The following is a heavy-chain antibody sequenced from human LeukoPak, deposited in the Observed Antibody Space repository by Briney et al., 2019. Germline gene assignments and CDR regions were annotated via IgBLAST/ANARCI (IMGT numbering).Heavy chain of an antibody. CDR2: IYYSGST. D-gene: IGHD3-3*01. Sequence: SETLSLTCTVPGGSISSYYWSWIRQPPGKGLEWIGYIYYSGSTNYNPSLKSRVTISVDTSKNQFSLKLSSVTAADTAVYYCARAYSSYDFWSGYNDYYYYYMDVWDKGTTVTVSS. CDR3: ARAYSSYDFWSGYNDYYYYYMDV. V-gene: IGHV4-59*01. J-gene: IGHJ6*03. CDR1: GGSISSYY.